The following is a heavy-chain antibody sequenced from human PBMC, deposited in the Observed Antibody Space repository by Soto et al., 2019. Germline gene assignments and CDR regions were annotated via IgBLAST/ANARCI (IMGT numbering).Heavy chain of an antibody. Sequence: DVQLVESGGGLVRPGGSLRLSCVVSGLTFSTYSMNWVRQTPGKGLEWVSSISRTSSYIYYRDSVKGRFPIARDNAKNSLYLQMNGLRVEDTAVYYCVSDQKREHFETSGPNWFATWGQGPLVTVSS. J-gene: IGHJ5*02. CDR3: VSDQKREHFETSGPNWFAT. D-gene: IGHD6-19*01. CDR1: GLTFSTYS. CDR2: ISRTSSYI. V-gene: IGHV3-21*02.